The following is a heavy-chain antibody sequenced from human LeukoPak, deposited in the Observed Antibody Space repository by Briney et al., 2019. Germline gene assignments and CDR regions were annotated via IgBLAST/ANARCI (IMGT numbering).Heavy chain of an antibody. V-gene: IGHV1-2*02. J-gene: IGHJ6*03. D-gene: IGHD3-9*01. CDR2: INPNSGGT. CDR1: GYTFTGYY. Sequence: ASVKVSCKASGYTFTGYYMHWVRQAPGQGLEWMGWINPNSGGTNYAQKFQGRVTMTRDTSISTAYMELSSLRSDDTAVYYCARDPILTGNNYYYYMDVWGKGTTVTISS. CDR3: ARDPILTGNNYYYYMDV.